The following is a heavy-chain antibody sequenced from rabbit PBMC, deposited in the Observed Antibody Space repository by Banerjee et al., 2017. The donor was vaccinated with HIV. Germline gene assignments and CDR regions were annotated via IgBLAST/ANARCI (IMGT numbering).Heavy chain of an antibody. D-gene: IGHD1-1*01. J-gene: IGHJ4*01. Sequence: QEQLVESGGGLVQPGGSLKLSCKASGFDFSSYGVSWVRQAPGKGLEWIGYIDPVFGSTSYASWVNGRFTISSHNAQNTLYLQLNSLTAADTATYFCVRDSGGVPDFTLWGPGTLVTVS. CDR2: IDPVFGST. CDR1: GFDFSSYG. CDR3: VRDSGGVPDFTL. V-gene: IGHV1S47*01.